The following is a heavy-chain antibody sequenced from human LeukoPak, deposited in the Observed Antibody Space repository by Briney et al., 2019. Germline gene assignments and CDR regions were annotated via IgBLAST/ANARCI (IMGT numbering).Heavy chain of an antibody. D-gene: IGHD2-2*01. V-gene: IGHV1-69*01. Sequence: GASVKVSCKASGGTFSSYAISWVRQAPGQGLEWMGGIIPIFGTANYAQKFQGRVTITADESTSTAYMELSSLRSEDTGVYYCARESDCSSTSCPNDYWGHGTLVTVSS. CDR2: IIPIFGTA. J-gene: IGHJ4*01. CDR1: GGTFSSYA. CDR3: ARESDCSSTSCPNDY.